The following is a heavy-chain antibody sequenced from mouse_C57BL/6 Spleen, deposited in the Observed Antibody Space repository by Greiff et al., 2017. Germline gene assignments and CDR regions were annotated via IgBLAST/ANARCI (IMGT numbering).Heavy chain of an antibody. J-gene: IGHJ2*01. CDR1: GFTFSSYG. D-gene: IGHD1-1*01. CDR2: ISSGGSYT. CDR3: AKGVVAEGYYFDY. V-gene: IGHV5-6*01. Sequence: EVKVVESGGDLVKPGGSLKLSCAASGFTFSSYGMSWVRQTPDKRLEWVATISSGGSYTYYPDSVKGRFTISRDNAKNTLYLQMSSLKSEDTAMYDWAKGVVAEGYYFDYWGQGTTLTVSS.